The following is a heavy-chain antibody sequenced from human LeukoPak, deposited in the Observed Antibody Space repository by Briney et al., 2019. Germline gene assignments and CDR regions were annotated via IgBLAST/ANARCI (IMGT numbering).Heavy chain of an antibody. D-gene: IGHD5-12*01. V-gene: IGHV4-34*01. Sequence: PSETLSLTCAGYGGSFSGYYWSWIRQPPGKGLEGIGEINRSGSTNYNPSPKSRVTISVDTSKTQFSLKRSSVTAADTAVYYCARGERWLRSGGWFDPWGQGTLVTVSS. CDR2: INRSGST. CDR3: ARGERWLRSGGWFDP. J-gene: IGHJ5*02. CDR1: GGSFSGYY.